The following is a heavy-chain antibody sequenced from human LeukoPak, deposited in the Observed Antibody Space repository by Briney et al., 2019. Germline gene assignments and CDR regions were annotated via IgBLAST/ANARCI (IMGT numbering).Heavy chain of an antibody. D-gene: IGHD3-9*01. J-gene: IGHJ6*02. CDR3: ATPSPYYDILTGYYSSRPYYGMDV. Sequence: ASVKVSCKVSGYTLTELSMHWVRQAPGKGLEWMGGFDPEDGETIYAQKFQGRVTMTEDTSTDTACMELSSLRSEDTAVYYCATPSPYYDILTGYYSSRPYYGMDVWGQGTTVTVSS. CDR1: GYTLTELS. V-gene: IGHV1-24*01. CDR2: FDPEDGET.